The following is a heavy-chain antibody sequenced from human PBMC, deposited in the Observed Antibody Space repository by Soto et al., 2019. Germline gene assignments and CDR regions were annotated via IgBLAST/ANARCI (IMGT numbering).Heavy chain of an antibody. D-gene: IGHD4-17*01. CDR2: IIPILGIA. V-gene: IGHV1-69*04. CDR1: GGSFSRYT. CDR3: AREHGDYESAEYFQH. J-gene: IGHJ1*01. Sequence: ASVKVSCKAPGGSFSRYTINWVRQAPGQGLEWMGRIIPILGIANYAQKFQGRVTITADKSTSTAYMELSSLRSEDTAVYYFAREHGDYESAEYFQHLGQGTLVTVSS.